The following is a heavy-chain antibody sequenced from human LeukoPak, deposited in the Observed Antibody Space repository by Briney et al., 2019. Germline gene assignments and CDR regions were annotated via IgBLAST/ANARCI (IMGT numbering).Heavy chain of an antibody. D-gene: IGHD2-21*01. CDR2: IKLDGSEK. J-gene: IGHJ4*02. CDR3: AKDFRIGYSAHFDY. CDR1: GFTFGKYW. Sequence: GGSLRLSCVASGFTFGKYWMSWVRQAPGKGLEWVANIKLDGSEKNYVDSVKGRFTISRDNTKNTLYLQMDSLRGEDTAVYYCAKDFRIGYSAHFDYWGQGALVTVSS. V-gene: IGHV3-7*03.